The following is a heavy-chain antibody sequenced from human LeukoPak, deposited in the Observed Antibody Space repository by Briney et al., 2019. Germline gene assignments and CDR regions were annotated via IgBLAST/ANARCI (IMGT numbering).Heavy chain of an antibody. CDR3: ARSMDFWSGPLWSY. D-gene: IGHD3-3*01. CDR1: GGSISSSSYY. Sequence: PSETLSLTCTVFGGSISSSSYYWGWIRQPPGKGLEWIGSIYYSGSTYYNPSLKSRVAISVDTSKNQFSLKLSSVTAADTAVYYCARSMDFWSGPLWSYWGQGTLVTVSS. CDR2: IYYSGST. J-gene: IGHJ4*02. V-gene: IGHV4-39*01.